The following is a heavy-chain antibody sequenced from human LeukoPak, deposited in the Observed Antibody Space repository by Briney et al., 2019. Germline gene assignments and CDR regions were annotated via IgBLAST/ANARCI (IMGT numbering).Heavy chain of an antibody. CDR2: IYYSGST. CDR3: ARHSFSSGWKSFDY. V-gene: IGHV4-39*01. CDR1: GGSISSSSDY. D-gene: IGHD6-19*01. Sequence: SETLSLTCTVSGGSISSSSDYWGWIRQPPGKGLEWFGSIYYSGSTYYNPSLKSRVTISVDTSKNQFSLKLSSVTAADTAVYSCARHSFSSGWKSFDYWGQGTLVTVSS. J-gene: IGHJ4*02.